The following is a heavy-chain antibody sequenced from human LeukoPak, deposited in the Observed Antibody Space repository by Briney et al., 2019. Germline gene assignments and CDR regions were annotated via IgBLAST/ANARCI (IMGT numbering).Heavy chain of an antibody. CDR2: IYHGGNT. J-gene: IGHJ5*02. CDR1: GGSISSYY. Sequence: SETLSLTCTVSGGSISSYYWGWIRQPPGKGLEWIGNIYHGGNTYYNPSLKSRVTISVDTSKNQFSLKLTSVTAADTAVYYCARDTWLDPWGQGTLLTVSS. V-gene: IGHV4-38-2*02. CDR3: ARDTWLDP.